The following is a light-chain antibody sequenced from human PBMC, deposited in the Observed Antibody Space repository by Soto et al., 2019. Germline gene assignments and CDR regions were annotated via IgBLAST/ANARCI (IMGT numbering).Light chain of an antibody. CDR3: MQGTLWPWT. Sequence: VVMTQSPLSLPVTLGQPASISCTSSLSLVDSGGNTYFNWYQQRPGQPPRRLIYKIYNRESGVPDRFSASGSGTDFTLRISRVEAEDLGVYYCMQGTLWPWTFGQGTKVEIK. J-gene: IGKJ1*01. V-gene: IGKV2-30*01. CDR1: LSLVDSGGNTY. CDR2: KIY.